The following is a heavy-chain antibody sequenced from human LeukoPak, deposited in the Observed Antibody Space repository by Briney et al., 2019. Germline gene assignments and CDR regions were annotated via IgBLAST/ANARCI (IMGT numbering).Heavy chain of an antibody. CDR3: ARQVTVGSFFDY. CDR1: GGSISSSSYY. J-gene: IGHJ4*02. D-gene: IGHD2-21*02. CDR2: IYYSGST. V-gene: IGHV4-39*01. Sequence: PSGTLSLTCTVSGGSISSSSYYWGWIRQPPGKGLEWIGSIYYSGSTYYNPSLKSRVTISVDTSKNQFSLKLSSVTAADTAVYYCARQVTVGSFFDYWGQGTLVTVSS.